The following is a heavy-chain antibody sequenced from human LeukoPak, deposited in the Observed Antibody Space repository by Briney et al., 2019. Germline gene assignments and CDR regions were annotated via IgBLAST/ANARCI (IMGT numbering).Heavy chain of an antibody. V-gene: IGHV3-48*01. D-gene: IGHD2-21*02. J-gene: IGHJ4*02. CDR2: ISSSSTI. CDR1: IFTFSNYS. Sequence: GGSLRLSCAASIFTFSNYSMNWVRQAPGKGLEWLSYISSSSTIYYADSVKGRFTISRDNAKNSLYLQLNSLRAEDTAVYYCARGGSGGDRPIDYWGQGTLVTVSS. CDR3: ARGGSGGDRPIDY.